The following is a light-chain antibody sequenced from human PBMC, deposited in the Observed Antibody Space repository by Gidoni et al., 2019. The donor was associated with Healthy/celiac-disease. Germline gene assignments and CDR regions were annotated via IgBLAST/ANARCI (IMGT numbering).Light chain of an antibody. CDR1: SSNIGSNT. Sequence: QSVLTQPPPSSGTPGQRVTISCSGSSSNIGSNTVNWYQQLPGPAPKLLIYSNNQRPSGVPDRFSGSKSGTSASLAISGLQSEDEADYYCAAWDDSLNGHVVFGGGTKLTVL. J-gene: IGLJ2*01. CDR2: SNN. V-gene: IGLV1-44*01. CDR3: AAWDDSLNGHVV.